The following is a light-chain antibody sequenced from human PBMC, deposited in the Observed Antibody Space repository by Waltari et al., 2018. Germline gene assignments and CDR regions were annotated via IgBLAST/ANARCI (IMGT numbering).Light chain of an antibody. CDR3: HQRSDWPPT. CDR1: QSVSSY. Sequence: ETVLTQSPATLSLSPGERATLSCRASQSVSSYLAWYQQKPGQAPRLLIYDASNRATGIPARFSGSVSGTDFTLTISSLEPEDFGIYFCHQRSDWPPTFGQGTRLETK. CDR2: DAS. J-gene: IGKJ5*01. V-gene: IGKV3-11*01.